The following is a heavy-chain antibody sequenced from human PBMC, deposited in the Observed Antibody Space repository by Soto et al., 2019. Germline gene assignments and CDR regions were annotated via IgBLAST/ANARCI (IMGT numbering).Heavy chain of an antibody. CDR3: ARVLKSRIQLWLPVVGALDP. J-gene: IGHJ5*02. CDR1: GFTFSDYY. V-gene: IGHV3-11*05. CDR2: ISSSSSYT. Sequence: QVQLVESGGGLVKPGGSLRLSCAASGFTFSDYYMSWIRQAPGKGLEWVSYISSSSSYTNYADSVKGRFTISRDNAKNSLYLQMNSLRAEDTAVYYCARVLKSRIQLWLPVVGALDPWGQGTLVTVSS. D-gene: IGHD5-18*01.